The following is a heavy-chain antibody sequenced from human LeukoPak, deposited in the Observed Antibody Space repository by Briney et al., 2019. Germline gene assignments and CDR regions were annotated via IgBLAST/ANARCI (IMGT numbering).Heavy chain of an antibody. CDR2: INHSGST. D-gene: IGHD3-10*01. CDR1: GGSFSGYY. CDR3: ARSGYYGSGSSSN. V-gene: IGHV4-34*01. Sequence: PSETLSLTCAVYGGSFSGYYWSWIRQPPGKGLEWIGEINHSGSTNYNPSLKSRVTISVDTSKNQLSLKLSSVTAADTAVYYCARSGYYGSGSSSNWGQGTLVTVSS. J-gene: IGHJ4*02.